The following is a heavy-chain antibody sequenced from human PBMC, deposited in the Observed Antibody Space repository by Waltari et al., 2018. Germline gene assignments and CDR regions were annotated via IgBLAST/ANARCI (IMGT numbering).Heavy chain of an antibody. D-gene: IGHD1-26*01. V-gene: IGHV4-34*01. Sequence: QVQLQQWGAGLLKPSETLSLTCAVYGGSFSGYYWRWIRPPPGQGLAWIGEINHSGSTNYNPSLKSRVTISVDTSKNQFSLKLSSVTAADTAVYYCARVNGRGSYYGNYWGQGTLVTVSS. J-gene: IGHJ4*02. CDR2: INHSGST. CDR1: GGSFSGYY. CDR3: ARVNGRGSYYGNY.